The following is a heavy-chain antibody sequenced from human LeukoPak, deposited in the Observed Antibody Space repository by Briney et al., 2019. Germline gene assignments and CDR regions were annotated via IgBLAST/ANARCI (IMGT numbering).Heavy chain of an antibody. CDR3: ARSPSRDLDY. J-gene: IGHJ4*02. Sequence: ASVMVSCKASGYTFTSYGVSWVRQAPGQGLEWMGWISAYNGNTNYAQKVRGRVTMTTDTSTRTAYMELRSLRSDDTAVYYCARSPSRDLDYWGQGTLVTVSS. CDR1: GYTFTSYG. V-gene: IGHV1-18*01. CDR2: ISAYNGNT.